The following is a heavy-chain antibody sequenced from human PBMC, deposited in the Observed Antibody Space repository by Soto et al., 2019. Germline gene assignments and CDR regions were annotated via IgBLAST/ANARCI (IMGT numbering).Heavy chain of an antibody. D-gene: IGHD6-13*01. CDR2: ISAYNGNT. CDR3: AREGGSFPDC. CDR1: GYTFTSYG. J-gene: IGHJ4*02. Sequence: ASVKVSCKASGYTFTSYGISWVRQAPGQGLEWMGWISAYNGNTNYAQKLQGRVTITRDTSASTAYMELSSLRSEDTAVYYCAREGGSFPDCWGQGTLVTVSS. V-gene: IGHV1-18*01.